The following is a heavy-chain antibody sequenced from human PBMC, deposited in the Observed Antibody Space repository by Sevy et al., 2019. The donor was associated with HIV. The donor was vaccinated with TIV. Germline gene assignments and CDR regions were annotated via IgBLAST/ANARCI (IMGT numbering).Heavy chain of an antibody. Sequence: GGSLRLSCAASGFTFTNYWMHWVRQAPGKGLVWVSRINSDGSITTYADSVKGRFTISRDNAKNTVYLQMNSLRAEDTAVYYCVYYDFWSGSSEYYMDVWGKGTTVTVSS. D-gene: IGHD3-3*01. V-gene: IGHV3-74*01. CDR3: VYYDFWSGSSEYYMDV. CDR2: INSDGSIT. CDR1: GFTFTNYW. J-gene: IGHJ6*03.